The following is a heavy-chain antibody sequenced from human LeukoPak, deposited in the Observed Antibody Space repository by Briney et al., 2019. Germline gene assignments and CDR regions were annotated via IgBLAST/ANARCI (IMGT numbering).Heavy chain of an antibody. CDR1: GFTFTNYG. J-gene: IGHJ4*02. Sequence: PGGSLRLSCVASGFTFTNYGMHWVRQAPGKGLEWVAFIRDDESNKYHAGSVEGRFTISRDNFKNTLYLQMNSLRAEDTAVYYCAREVYSYGLAGLYYFDYWGQGTLVTVSS. V-gene: IGHV3-30*02. CDR3: AREVYSYGLAGLYYFDY. CDR2: IRDDESNK. D-gene: IGHD5-18*01.